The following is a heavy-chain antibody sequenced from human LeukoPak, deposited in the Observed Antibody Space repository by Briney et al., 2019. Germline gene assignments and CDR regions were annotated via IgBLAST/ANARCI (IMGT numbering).Heavy chain of an antibody. J-gene: IGHJ5*02. CDR2: ISGSGGST. CDR3: AKDSYYDFWTRNNWFDP. Sequence: PGGSLRLSCAASGFTFSSYAMSWVRQAPGKGLEWVSAISGSGGSTYYADSVKGRFTTSRDNSKNTLYLQMNSLRAEDTAVYYCAKDSYYDFWTRNNWFDPWGQGTLVAVSS. V-gene: IGHV3-23*01. D-gene: IGHD3-3*01. CDR1: GFTFSSYA.